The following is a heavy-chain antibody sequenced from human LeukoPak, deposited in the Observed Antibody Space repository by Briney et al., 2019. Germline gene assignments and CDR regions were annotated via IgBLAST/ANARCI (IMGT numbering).Heavy chain of an antibody. D-gene: IGHD6-19*01. Sequence: PSETLSLTCTVSGGSISSYYWSWIRQPPGKGLEWIGYIYYSGSTNYNPSLKSRVTISVDTSKTQFSLKLSSVTAADTAVYYCAITVAGTFAFDIWGQGTMVTVSS. J-gene: IGHJ3*02. CDR1: GGSISSYY. CDR3: AITVAGTFAFDI. V-gene: IGHV4-59*01. CDR2: IYYSGST.